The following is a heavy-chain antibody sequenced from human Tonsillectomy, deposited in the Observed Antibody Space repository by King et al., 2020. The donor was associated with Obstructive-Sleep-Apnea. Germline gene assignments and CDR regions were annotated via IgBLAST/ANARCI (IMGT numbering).Heavy chain of an antibody. CDR2: ISSSSSTI. V-gene: IGHV3-48*04. D-gene: IGHD2-2*01. J-gene: IGHJ4*02. Sequence: VQLVESGGGLVQPGGSLRLSCAASGFTFSSYSMNWVRQAPGKGLEWVSYISSSSSTIYYADSVKGRFTISRDNAKNSLYLQMNSLRAEDTAVYYYASIVVVPAAMPGASYWGQGTLVTVSS. CDR1: GFTFSSYS. CDR3: ASIVVVPAAMPGASY.